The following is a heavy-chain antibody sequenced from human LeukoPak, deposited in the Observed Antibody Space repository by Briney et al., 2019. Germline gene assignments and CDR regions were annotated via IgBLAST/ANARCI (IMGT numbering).Heavy chain of an antibody. Sequence: PGGSLRLSCAASGFTFSSYGMHWVRQAPGKGLEWVAVIWYDGSNKYYADSVKGRFTISRDNSKNTLYLQMNSLRAEDTAVYYCARGPPSSGYYYPVRYWGQGPLVTVSS. J-gene: IGHJ4*02. V-gene: IGHV3-33*01. CDR1: GFTFSSYG. CDR3: ARGPPSSGYYYPVRY. D-gene: IGHD3-22*01. CDR2: IWYDGSNK.